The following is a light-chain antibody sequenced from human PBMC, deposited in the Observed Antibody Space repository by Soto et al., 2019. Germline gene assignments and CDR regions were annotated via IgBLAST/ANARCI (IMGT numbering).Light chain of an antibody. V-gene: IGKV1-5*01. CDR3: QQYNSYPYT. CDR1: QSISSW. CDR2: DAS. J-gene: IGKJ2*01. Sequence: ASVGDRVTITCRASQSISSWLAWYQQKPGKAPKLLIYDASSLESGVPSRFSGSGSGTEFTLTISSLQPDDFATYYCQQYNSYPYTFGQGTKVDIK.